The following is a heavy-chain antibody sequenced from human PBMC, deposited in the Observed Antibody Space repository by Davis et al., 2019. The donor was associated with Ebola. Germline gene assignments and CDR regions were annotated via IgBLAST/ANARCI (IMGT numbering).Heavy chain of an antibody. CDR1: GFTFSGSA. D-gene: IGHD3-16*01. CDR2: IRSKANSYAT. J-gene: IGHJ4*02. CDR3: TGDRGDGDY. V-gene: IGHV3-73*01. Sequence: PGGSLRLSCAASGFTFSGSAMHWVRQASGKGLEWVGRIRSKANSYATAYAASVKGRFTISRDDSKNTAYLQMNSLKTKDTAVYYCTGDRGDGDYWGQGTLVTVSS.